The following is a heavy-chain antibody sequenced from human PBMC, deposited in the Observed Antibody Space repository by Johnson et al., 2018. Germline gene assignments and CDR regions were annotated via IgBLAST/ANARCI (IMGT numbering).Heavy chain of an antibody. V-gene: IGHV3-21*01. Sequence: VQLVQSGGGLVKPGGSLRLSCAASGFTFSSYNMNWVRQAPGKGLEWVSSISSSSSYIYYADSVKGRFTISRDNAKNSLFLQMSSLGAEDTAVYYWARDRPDHDFWTGSNHPAEYFQHWCQGTLVTVSS. J-gene: IGHJ1*01. CDR1: GFTFSSYN. D-gene: IGHD3/OR15-3a*01. CDR2: ISSSSSYI. CDR3: ARDRPDHDFWTGSNHPAEYFQH.